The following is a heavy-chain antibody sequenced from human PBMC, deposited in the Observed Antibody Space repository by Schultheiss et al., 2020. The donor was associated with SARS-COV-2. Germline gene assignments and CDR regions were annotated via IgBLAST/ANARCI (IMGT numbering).Heavy chain of an antibody. J-gene: IGHJ6*02. CDR1: GYTFTSYA. V-gene: IGHV1-3*01. CDR2: INAGNGNT. D-gene: IGHD4-23*01. Sequence: ASVKVSCKASGYTFTSYAMHWVRQAPGQRLEWMGWINAGNGNTNYAQKFQGRVTITADESTSTAYMELSSLRSEDTAVYYCARMSYGGNNREYYYYYGMDVWGQGTTVTVSS. CDR3: ARMSYGGNNREYYYYYGMDV.